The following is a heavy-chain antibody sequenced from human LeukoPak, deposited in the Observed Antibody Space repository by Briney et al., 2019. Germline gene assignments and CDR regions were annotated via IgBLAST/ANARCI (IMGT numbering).Heavy chain of an antibody. CDR1: GFTFSSYA. V-gene: IGHV3-23*01. CDR2: ISGSGGST. CDR3: ARERDSGTYYDY. Sequence: GGSLRLSCAASGFTFSSYAMSWVRQAPGKGLEWVSGISGSGGSTYSADSVKGRFTISGDNSKNTLYLQMSSLRAEDTAVYYCARERDSGTYYDYWGQGTLVTASS. J-gene: IGHJ4*02. D-gene: IGHD1-26*01.